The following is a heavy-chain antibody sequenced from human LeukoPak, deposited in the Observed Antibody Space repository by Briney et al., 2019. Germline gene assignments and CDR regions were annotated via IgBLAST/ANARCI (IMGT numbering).Heavy chain of an antibody. V-gene: IGHV4-59*01. CDR2: IHYSGSN. J-gene: IGHJ4*02. CDR1: GGSISCFY. CDR3: ARASYSGRAHFDS. Sequence: SETLSLTCTVSGGSISCFYCNWLRQPPGKGLEWIGYIHYSGSNNYIPSLKSRVTISVDTSKNQFSLKLSSVTAADTAVYYCARASYSGRAHFDSWGQGTLVTVSS. D-gene: IGHD5-12*01.